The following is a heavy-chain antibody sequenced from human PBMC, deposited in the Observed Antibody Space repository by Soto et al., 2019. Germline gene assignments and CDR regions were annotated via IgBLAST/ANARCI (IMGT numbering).Heavy chain of an antibody. CDR1: GFIFRNYA. J-gene: IGHJ4*02. Sequence: EVQLLESGGGLVQPGGSLRLSCAASGFIFRNYAMSWVRQAPGKGLEWVSAISGSAGSRYYADSVKGRFTNSRDNYKNVLYLQMNSLRAEYTAVYCCAKDGYTLCQPDYGGQGTLVTVCS. D-gene: IGHD6-25*01. CDR2: ISGSAGSR. CDR3: AKDGYTLCQPDY. V-gene: IGHV3-23*01.